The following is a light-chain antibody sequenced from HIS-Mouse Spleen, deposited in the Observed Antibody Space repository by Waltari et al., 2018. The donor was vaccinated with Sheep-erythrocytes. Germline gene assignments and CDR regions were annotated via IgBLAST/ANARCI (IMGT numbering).Light chain of an antibody. CDR1: QSVLYSSNNKNY. CDR3: QQYYSTLLT. J-gene: IGKJ4*01. CDR2: WAS. Sequence: DIVMTQSPDSLAVSLGERATINCKSSQSVLYSSNNKNYLAWYQQKTGQPPKLPIYWASTRESGVPDRFSGSGSGTDFTLTISSLQAEDVAVYYCQQYYSTLLTFGGGTKVEIK. V-gene: IGKV4-1*01.